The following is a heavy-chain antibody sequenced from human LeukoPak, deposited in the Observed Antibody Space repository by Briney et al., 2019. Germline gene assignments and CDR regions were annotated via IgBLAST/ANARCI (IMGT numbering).Heavy chain of an antibody. J-gene: IGHJ4*02. Sequence: ASVKVSCKASGYTFTGYAMNWVRQAPGQGLEWMGWINTNTGNPTYAQGFTGRFVFSLDTSVSTAYLQISSLKAEDTAVYYCARESSILWFGELSSWGQGTLVTVSS. V-gene: IGHV7-4-1*02. CDR1: GYTFTGYA. D-gene: IGHD3-10*01. CDR2: INTNTGNP. CDR3: ARESSILWFGELSS.